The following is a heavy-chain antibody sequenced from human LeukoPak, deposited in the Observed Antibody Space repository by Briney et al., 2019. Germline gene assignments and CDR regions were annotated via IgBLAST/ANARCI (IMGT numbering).Heavy chain of an antibody. CDR1: GGSISSYY. V-gene: IGHV4-59*08. J-gene: IGHJ3*02. CDR2: IYYSGST. CDR3: ARIVVVVAATPSGGRFDI. D-gene: IGHD2-15*01. Sequence: SETLSLTCTVSGGSISSYYWSWIRQPPGKGLEWIGYIYYSGSTNYNPSLKSRVTISVDTSKNQFSLKLSSVTAADTAVYYCARIVVVVAATPSGGRFDIWGQGTMVTVSS.